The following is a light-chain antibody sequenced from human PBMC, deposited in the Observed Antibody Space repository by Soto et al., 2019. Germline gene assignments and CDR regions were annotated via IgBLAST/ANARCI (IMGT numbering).Light chain of an antibody. V-gene: IGKV3-11*01. Sequence: EIVLTQSPGTLSLSPGDRATLSCRASQSVSRSYLGWYQQKPGQAPRLLMYNASNRTTGIPARFSGSGSGTDFTLTISSLEPEDFAVYYCQQRGDWPPIPFGQGTRLEIK. CDR2: NAS. J-gene: IGKJ5*01. CDR1: QSVSRSY. CDR3: QQRGDWPPIP.